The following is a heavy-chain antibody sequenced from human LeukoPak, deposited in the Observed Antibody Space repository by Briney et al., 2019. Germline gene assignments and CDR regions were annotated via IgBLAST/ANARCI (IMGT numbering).Heavy chain of an antibody. CDR2: IWYDGSNK. V-gene: IGHV3-33*01. J-gene: IGHJ6*02. CDR3: ARELLPYYYGMDV. Sequence: PGGSLRLSCAASGFTFSSYGMHWVRQAPGKGLEWVAVIWYDGSNKYYADSVKGRFTISRDNSKNTLYLQMNSLRAEDTAVYYCARELLPYYYGMDVWGQGTTVTVSS. D-gene: IGHD1-26*01. CDR1: GFTFSSYG.